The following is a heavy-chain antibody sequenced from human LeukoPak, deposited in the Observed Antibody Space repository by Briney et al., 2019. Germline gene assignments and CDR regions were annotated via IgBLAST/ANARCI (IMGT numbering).Heavy chain of an antibody. Sequence: SGESLKLSCEGSRYSFDSYAMTWVRQAPGKGLEWVSSINGGGDITYYAESVKGRFTVSRDNSKSTLFLQMNSLRAEDTAVFYCAKRYGDSTGWFFDFWDQGSLVTVSS. CDR2: INGGGDIT. D-gene: IGHD6-13*01. CDR1: RYSFDSYA. V-gene: IGHV3-23*01. CDR3: AKRYGDSTGWFFDF. J-gene: IGHJ4*02.